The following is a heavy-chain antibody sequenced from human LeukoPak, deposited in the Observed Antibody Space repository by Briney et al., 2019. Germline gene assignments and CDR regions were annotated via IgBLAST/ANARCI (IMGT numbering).Heavy chain of an antibody. V-gene: IGHV3-23*01. CDR2: LTGSGGSI. D-gene: IGHD2/OR15-2a*01. J-gene: IGHJ4*02. Sequence: PGGSLRLSCAPPGYTFSSYAASGAPQAPGKGLEWASPLTGSGGSICYADSVKGRFTISRDNSKNTVYLQMISLRAEDTAVYYCAKEATPNIPGFDSWGQGTLVTVSS. CDR3: AKEATPNIPGFDS. CDR1: GYTFSSYA.